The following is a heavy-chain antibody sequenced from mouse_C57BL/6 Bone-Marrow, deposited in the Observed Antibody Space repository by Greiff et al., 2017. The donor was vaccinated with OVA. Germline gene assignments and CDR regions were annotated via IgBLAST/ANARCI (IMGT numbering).Heavy chain of an antibody. CDR3: ATFYYGYLGYFDV. D-gene: IGHD2-3*01. CDR1: GYTFTSYW. J-gene: IGHJ1*03. CDR2: IDPSDSET. Sequence: QVQLQQPGAELVRPGSSVKLSCKASGYTFTSYWMHWVKQRPIQGLEWIGNIDPSDSETHYTQKFKDKATLTVDKSSSTAYMQLSSLTSEDSAVYYCATFYYGYLGYFDVWGTGTTVTVSS. V-gene: IGHV1-52*01.